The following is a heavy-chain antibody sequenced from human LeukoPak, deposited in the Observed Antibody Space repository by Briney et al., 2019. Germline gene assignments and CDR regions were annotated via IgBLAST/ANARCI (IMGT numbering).Heavy chain of an antibody. CDR1: GFTFSNYG. CDR3: ARDPSHYYSDY. Sequence: GGSLRLSCAASGFTFSNYGMHWDRQAPGKGLEWVAVIWYDGSNKYYTDSVKGRFTISRDNSKNTLYLQMNSLRAEDTAVYYCARDPSHYYSDYWGQGTLVTVSS. CDR2: IWYDGSNK. J-gene: IGHJ4*02. V-gene: IGHV3-33*01.